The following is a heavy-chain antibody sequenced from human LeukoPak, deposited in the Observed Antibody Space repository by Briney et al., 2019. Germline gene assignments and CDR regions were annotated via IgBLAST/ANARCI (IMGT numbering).Heavy chain of an antibody. V-gene: IGHV1-18*01. D-gene: IGHD6-13*01. CDR1: GYTFTSYG. CDR2: ISAYNGNT. J-gene: IGHJ6*03. CDR3: ARKAPIAAAGMYRYYYYYMDV. Sequence: ASVKVSCKASGYTFTSYGISWVRQAPGQGLEWMGWISAYNGNTNYAQKLQGRVTMTTDTSTSTAYMELRSLRSDDTAVYYCARKAPIAAAGMYRYYYYYMDVWGKGTTVTISS.